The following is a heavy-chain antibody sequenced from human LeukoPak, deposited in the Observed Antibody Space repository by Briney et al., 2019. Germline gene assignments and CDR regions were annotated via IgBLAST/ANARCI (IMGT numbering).Heavy chain of an antibody. Sequence: GESLKISCKGSGYSFTSYWIGWVRQMPGKGLEWMGIIYPGDSDTRYSPSFQGQVTLSADKSISTAYLQWSSLKASDTAMYYCARHRPQTTVTRGWFDPWGQGTLSPSPQ. CDR2: IYPGDSDT. D-gene: IGHD4-17*01. CDR3: ARHRPQTTVTRGWFDP. J-gene: IGHJ5*02. CDR1: GYSFTSYW. V-gene: IGHV5-51*01.